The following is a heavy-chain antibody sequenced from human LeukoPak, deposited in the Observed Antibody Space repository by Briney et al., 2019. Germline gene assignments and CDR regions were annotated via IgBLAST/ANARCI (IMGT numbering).Heavy chain of an antibody. J-gene: IGHJ2*01. CDR2: INHSGST. Sequence: SETLSLTCAVYGGSFSGYYWSWIRQPPGKGLEWIGEINHSGSTNYNPSLKSRVTISVDTSKNQFSLKLSFVTAADTAVYYCARDCSSTSCYGVRYFDLWGRGTLVTVSS. V-gene: IGHV4-34*01. D-gene: IGHD2-2*01. CDR3: ARDCSSTSCYGVRYFDL. CDR1: GGSFSGYY.